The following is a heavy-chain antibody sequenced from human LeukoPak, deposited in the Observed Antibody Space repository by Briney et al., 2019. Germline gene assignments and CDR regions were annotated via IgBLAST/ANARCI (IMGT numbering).Heavy chain of an antibody. CDR3: ARALNYDFWSGSYSEEIDY. J-gene: IGHJ4*02. Sequence: ASVKVSCKASGGTFSSYAISWVRQATGQGLEWMGWMNPNSGNTGYAQKFQGRVTMTRNTSISTAYMELSSLRSEDTAVYYCARALNYDFWSGSYSEEIDYWGQGTLVTVSS. CDR1: GGTFSSYA. D-gene: IGHD3-3*01. V-gene: IGHV1-8*02. CDR2: MNPNSGNT.